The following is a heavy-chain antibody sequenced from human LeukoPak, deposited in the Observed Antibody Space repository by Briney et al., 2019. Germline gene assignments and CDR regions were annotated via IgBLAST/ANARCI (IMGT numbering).Heavy chain of an antibody. D-gene: IGHD3-10*01. CDR1: GFTFSSYA. CDR3: ARDYSIMVRGVIITTHFDY. CDR2: IAYDGKTM. Sequence: GGSLRLSCAASGFTFSSYAMHWVRQAPGKELEWVAVIAYDGKTMYYADSVKGRFTVSRDNSKKTLYLQMNSLRAEDTAMYYCARDYSIMVRGVIITTHFDYWGQGTWSPSPQ. V-gene: IGHV3-30*04. J-gene: IGHJ4*02.